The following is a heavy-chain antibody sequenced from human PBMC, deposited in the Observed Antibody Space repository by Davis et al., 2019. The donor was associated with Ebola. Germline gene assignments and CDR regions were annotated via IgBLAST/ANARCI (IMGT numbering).Heavy chain of an antibody. D-gene: IGHD3-10*01. V-gene: IGHV3-21*01. Sequence: GESLKISCAASGFSFSTYTMTWVRQAPGKGLEWVSSISISSAFIYYADSVKGRFTISRDNSKNTLYLQMNSLRAEDTAVYYCAKGTSQGYWGQGTLVTVSS. CDR2: ISISSAFI. J-gene: IGHJ4*02. CDR1: GFSFSTYT. CDR3: AKGTSQGY.